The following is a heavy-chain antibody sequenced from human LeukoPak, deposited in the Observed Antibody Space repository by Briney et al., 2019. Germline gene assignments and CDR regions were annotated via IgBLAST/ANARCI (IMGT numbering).Heavy chain of an antibody. CDR2: ISNGGDST. Sequence: GGSLRLSCAASGFTFGNYAMSWVRQAPGKGLEWVSGISNGGDSTYYGDSVKGRFTMFRDNSKNTLYLQMNSLRAEDTAVYYCAKGGDGYNYYFDYWGQETLVTVSS. D-gene: IGHD5-24*01. J-gene: IGHJ4*02. CDR3: AKGGDGYNYYFDY. CDR1: GFTFGNYA. V-gene: IGHV3-23*02.